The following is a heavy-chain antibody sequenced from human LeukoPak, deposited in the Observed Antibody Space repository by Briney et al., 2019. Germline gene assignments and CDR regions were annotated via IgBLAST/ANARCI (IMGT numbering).Heavy chain of an antibody. Sequence: PGGSLRLSCAASGFTFSSYWMSWVRQAPGKGLEWVANIKQDGSEKYYVDSVKGRFTISRDNAKNSLYLQMNSLRAEDTAVYYCAGDLKATIFGEVATGFDYWGQGTLVTVSS. J-gene: IGHJ4*02. CDR1: GFTFSSYW. D-gene: IGHD3-10*01. CDR3: AGDLKATIFGEVATGFDY. CDR2: IKQDGSEK. V-gene: IGHV3-7*01.